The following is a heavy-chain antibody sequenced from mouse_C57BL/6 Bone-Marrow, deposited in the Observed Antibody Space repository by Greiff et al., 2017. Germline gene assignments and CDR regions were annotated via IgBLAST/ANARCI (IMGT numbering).Heavy chain of an antibody. V-gene: IGHV1-47*01. CDR2: FHPYNDDT. CDR1: GYTFTTYP. D-gene: IGHD2-1*01. CDR3: ARGGNYGGYYFDY. Sequence: QVHVKQSGAELVKPGASVKMSCKASGYTFTTYPIEWMKQNHGKSLEWIGNFHPYNDDTKYNEKFKGKATLTVEKSSSTFYLELSRLTSDDSAVYYCARGGNYGGYYFDYWGQGTTLTVSS. J-gene: IGHJ2*01.